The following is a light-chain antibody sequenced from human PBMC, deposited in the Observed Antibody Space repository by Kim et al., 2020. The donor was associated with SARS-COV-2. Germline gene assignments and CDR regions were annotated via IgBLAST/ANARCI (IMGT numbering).Light chain of an antibody. Sequence: LSTGERATLSCRSSQSVSSYLVWYQQKPGQAPRLLIYDASNRASGIPARFSGSGSGTDFTLTISSLEPEDFAVYYCQQRSNWPLTFGGGTKVDIK. CDR1: QSVSSY. V-gene: IGKV3-11*01. CDR3: QQRSNWPLT. CDR2: DAS. J-gene: IGKJ4*01.